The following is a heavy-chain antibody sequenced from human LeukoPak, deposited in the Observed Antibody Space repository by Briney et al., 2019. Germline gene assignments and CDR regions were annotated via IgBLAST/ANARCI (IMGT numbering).Heavy chain of an antibody. CDR1: GGSISSNDHF. D-gene: IGHD5-12*01. CDR3: ARGIVATTYFDY. CDR2: IFYTGST. Sequence: SETLSLTCTVSGGSISSNDHFWGWIRQPPGKELEWIANIFYTGSTFYNPSLKSRVTISVDTSKNQFSLKLSSVTAADTAVFYCARGIVATTYFDYWGQGTLVNVSS. V-gene: IGHV4-39*07. J-gene: IGHJ4*02.